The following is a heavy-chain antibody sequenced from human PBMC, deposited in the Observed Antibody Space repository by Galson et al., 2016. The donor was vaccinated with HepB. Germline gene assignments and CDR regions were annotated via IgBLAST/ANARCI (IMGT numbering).Heavy chain of an antibody. Sequence: ETLSLTCGVYGGSFTGYYCNWFRQPPGMGLEWIGEIHPSGSTSYNPSLGSRVTILLDTSKNQFSLKVDSVTAADTAVYFCSRGLDAYKAGNYWGQGTLVTVAA. CDR1: GGSFTGYY. V-gene: IGHV4-34*01. CDR2: IHPSGST. D-gene: IGHD5-24*01. CDR3: SRGLDAYKAGNY. J-gene: IGHJ4*02.